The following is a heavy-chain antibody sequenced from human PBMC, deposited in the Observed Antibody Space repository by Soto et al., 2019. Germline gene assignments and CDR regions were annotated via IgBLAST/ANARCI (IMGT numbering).Heavy chain of an antibody. CDR1: GYSFTSYW. D-gene: IGHD6-19*01. J-gene: IGHJ4*02. CDR2: IYPGDSDT. CDR3: ARRELAVAGMFDY. Sequence: VESLKISCKGSGYSFTSYWICCLLQMPGKGLEWMGIIYPGDSDTRYSPSFQGQVTISADKSISTAYLQWSSLKASDTAMYYCARRELAVAGMFDYWGQGTLVTVSS. V-gene: IGHV5-51*01.